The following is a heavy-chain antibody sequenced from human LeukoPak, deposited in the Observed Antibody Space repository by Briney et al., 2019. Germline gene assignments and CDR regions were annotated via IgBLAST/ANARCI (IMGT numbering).Heavy chain of an antibody. D-gene: IGHD4-4*01. J-gene: IGHJ4*02. CDR1: GFTFSSYG. Sequence: PERSLRLSCAASGFTFSSYGMHWVRQAPGKGLEWVAVISYDGSNKYYADSVKGRFTISRDNSKNTLYLQMNSLRAEDTAVYYCAKVVHDYSNFYYFDYWGQGTLVTVSS. V-gene: IGHV3-30*18. CDR3: AKVVHDYSNFYYFDY. CDR2: ISYDGSNK.